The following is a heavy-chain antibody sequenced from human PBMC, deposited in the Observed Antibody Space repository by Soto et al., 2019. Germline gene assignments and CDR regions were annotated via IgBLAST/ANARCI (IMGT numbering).Heavy chain of an antibody. J-gene: IGHJ3*02. CDR2: IFTSGGT. CDR3: AKLQCTVGTPLDI. Sequence: SETLSLTCSVSGGSISTYDWSWIRQSPGKGLEFIGCIFTSGGTNYNPSLKSRITISRDTSKNQLSLKLTSVTAADTAVYFCAKLQCTVGTPLDIWSQGSLVTVSS. CDR1: GGSISTYD. D-gene: IGHD1-26*01. V-gene: IGHV4-4*08.